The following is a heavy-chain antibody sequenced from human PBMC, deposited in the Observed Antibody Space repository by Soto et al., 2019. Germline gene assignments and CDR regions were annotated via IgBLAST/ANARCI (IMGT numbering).Heavy chain of an antibody. V-gene: IGHV3-11*01. CDR3: AREYGDRTLDI. D-gene: IGHD4-17*01. Sequence: PGGSLRLSCASSGFTFSDFYMSWVRQAPGKGLEWVAYIGSIIFYADSVKGRFTISRDNAEKSLSLQMNSLRAEDTAVYYCAREYGDRTLDIWGQGTMVTVSS. CDR2: IGSII. J-gene: IGHJ3*02. CDR1: GFTFSDFY.